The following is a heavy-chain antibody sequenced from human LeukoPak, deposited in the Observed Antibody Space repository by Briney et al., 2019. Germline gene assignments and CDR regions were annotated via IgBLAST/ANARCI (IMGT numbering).Heavy chain of an antibody. CDR1: GYTFTGYY. CDR2: INPNSGGT. D-gene: IGHD2-2*01. Sequence: ASVKVSCKASGYTFTGYYMHWVRQAPGQGLEWMGWINPNSGGTNYAQKFQGRVTMTRDTSISTAYMELSRLRSDDTAVYYCARAGPSVVVPAAILYSWGQGTLVTVSS. V-gene: IGHV1-2*02. CDR3: ARAGPSVVVPAAILYS. J-gene: IGHJ4*02.